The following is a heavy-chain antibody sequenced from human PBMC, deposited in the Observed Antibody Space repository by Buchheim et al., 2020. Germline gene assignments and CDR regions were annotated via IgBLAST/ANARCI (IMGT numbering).Heavy chain of an antibody. J-gene: IGHJ4*02. CDR2: IYYSGST. V-gene: IGHV4-31*03. D-gene: IGHD3-3*01. Sequence: QVQLQESGPGLVKPSQTLSLTCTVSGGSISSGGYYWSWIRQHPGKGLEWIGYIYYSGSTHYNPSLKSRVTISVDTYKNQVSLKLSSVTAADTAVYYCARYEVLRFLEWPNPYDYWGQGTL. CDR3: ARYEVLRFLEWPNPYDY. CDR1: GGSISSGGYY.